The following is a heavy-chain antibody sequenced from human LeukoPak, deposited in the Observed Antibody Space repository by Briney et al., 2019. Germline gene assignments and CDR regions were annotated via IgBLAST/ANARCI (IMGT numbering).Heavy chain of an antibody. D-gene: IGHD6-13*01. CDR2: ISAYNGNT. J-gene: IGHJ5*02. CDR1: GYTFTSYG. V-gene: IGHV1-18*01. CDR3: ARDRVSSTSPNWFDP. Sequence: AAVTVSCKASGYTFTSYGISWVRQAPGQGLEWMGWISAYNGNTNYAQKLQGRVTITTDTSTSTAYMELRSLRSDDTAVHYCARDRVSSTSPNWFDPWGQGTLVTVSS.